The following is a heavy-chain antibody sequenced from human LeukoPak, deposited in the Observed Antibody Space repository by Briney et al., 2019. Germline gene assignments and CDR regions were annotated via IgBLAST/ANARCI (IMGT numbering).Heavy chain of an antibody. V-gene: IGHV1-69*01. Sequence: SVKVSCKASGGTFSSYAISWVRQAPGQGLEWMGGIIPIFGTANYAQKFQGRVTITADESTSTAYMELSSLRSEDTAVHYCARAGRDGYNYYAFDIWGQGTMVTVSS. D-gene: IGHD5-24*01. CDR2: IIPIFGTA. J-gene: IGHJ3*02. CDR1: GGTFSSYA. CDR3: ARAGRDGYNYYAFDI.